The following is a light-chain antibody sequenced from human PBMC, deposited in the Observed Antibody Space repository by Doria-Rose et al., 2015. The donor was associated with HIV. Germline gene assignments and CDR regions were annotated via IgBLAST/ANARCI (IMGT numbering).Light chain of an antibody. CDR1: QSFSSTY. CDR3: HQYGTSWT. CDR2: DGS. Sequence: TQSPGTLSLSPGERATLSCRASQSFSSTYLAWYQQKPGQAPSLLIYDGSTRDTGIPDRFSASRSGTDFTLTINRLEPEDFALYYCHQYGTSWTFGQGTKVEI. V-gene: IGKV3-20*01. J-gene: IGKJ1*01.